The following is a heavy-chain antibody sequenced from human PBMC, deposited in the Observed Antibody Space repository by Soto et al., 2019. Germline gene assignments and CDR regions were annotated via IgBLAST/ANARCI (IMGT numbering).Heavy chain of an antibody. CDR2: ILVGGST. CDR1: GFICSSYD. Sequence: PGGSLRLSCAASGFICSSYDMSWVRQAPGKGLEWVSTILVGGSTHYEDSVKGRFTISRDGSKNTLYLQMNSLTAGDTAVYYCAKATATGGGAFDICGQGTMVTVSS. J-gene: IGHJ3*02. CDR3: AKATATGGGAFDI. V-gene: IGHV3-23*01. D-gene: IGHD2-8*02.